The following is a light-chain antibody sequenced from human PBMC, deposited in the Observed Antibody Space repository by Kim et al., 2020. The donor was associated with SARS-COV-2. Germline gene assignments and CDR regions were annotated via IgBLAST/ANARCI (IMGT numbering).Light chain of an antibody. CDR2: SDN. Sequence: QSVLTQPPSASGTPGQRVTISCSTSRSNIRRNTLNWYQQHPGTAPKLLIHSDNQRPSGVPDRFSGSKSDTSASLAISGLQSEDEADYFCAAWDEGLSGWVFGGGTQLTVL. V-gene: IGLV1-44*01. J-gene: IGLJ3*02. CDR3: AAWDEGLSGWV. CDR1: RSNIRRNT.